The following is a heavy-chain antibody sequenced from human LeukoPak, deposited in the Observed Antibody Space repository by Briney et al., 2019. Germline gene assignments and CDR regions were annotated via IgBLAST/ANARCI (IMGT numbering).Heavy chain of an antibody. V-gene: IGHV3-64D*06. CDR1: GFVFSDYA. Sequence: GGSLRLSGSASGFVFSDYAMHWARQAPGKGLEYLSGISGNGVATYYVDSVQGRFTVSRDNSKTTLYLQINSLRREDTAFYYCIKDRGSSGWDFDSWGQGTLLTVSS. D-gene: IGHD6-19*01. CDR2: ISGNGVAT. CDR3: IKDRGSSGWDFDS. J-gene: IGHJ4*02.